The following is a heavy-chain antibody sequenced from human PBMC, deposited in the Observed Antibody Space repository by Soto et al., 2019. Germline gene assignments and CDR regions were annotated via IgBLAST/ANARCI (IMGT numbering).Heavy chain of an antibody. CDR2: IDGPGGRI. V-gene: IGHV3-23*01. D-gene: IGHD3-10*01. J-gene: IGHJ6*04. Sequence: EVQLLESGGHLVQPGGSLRLSCAASGFTFNNYGVNWVRQAPGKGLEWVSNIDGPGGRILYADPVKGRFTISRDNSKNTLYLQMNSLRAEDTAVYYCAKDRADSWTIDVWGKGTTVAVSS. CDR1: GFTFNNYG. CDR3: AKDRADSWTIDV.